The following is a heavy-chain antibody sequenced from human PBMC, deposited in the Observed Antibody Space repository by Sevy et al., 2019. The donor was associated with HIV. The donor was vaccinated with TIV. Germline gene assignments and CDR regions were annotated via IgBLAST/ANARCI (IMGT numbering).Heavy chain of an antibody. J-gene: IGHJ6*03. CDR1: GFTFNSAW. Sequence: GGSLRLSCAASGFTFNSAWMSWVRQAPGKGLEWVGRIKSKTDGGTTDYAAPVKGSFTISRDDSNNTLYLQMNSLKTEDTAMYYCTTLAYTRHNIYYYMDVWGKGTTVTVSS. CDR2: IKSKTDGGTT. CDR3: TTLAYTRHNIYYYMDV. V-gene: IGHV3-15*01. D-gene: IGHD3-16*01.